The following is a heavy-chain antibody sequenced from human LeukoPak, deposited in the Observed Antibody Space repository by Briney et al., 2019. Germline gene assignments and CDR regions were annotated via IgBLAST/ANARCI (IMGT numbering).Heavy chain of an antibody. CDR2: SNPNTGAT. J-gene: IGHJ4*02. Sequence: ASVKVSCKASGYTFTDYYLHWVRQAPGQGLEWMGRSNPNTGATDYAQNFQGRVAMTRDTSISTAYMDLSRLRSDDTAVYYCARAAFYFDSSGHSPDFDYWGQGTLVTVSS. D-gene: IGHD3-22*01. CDR1: GYTFTDYY. CDR3: ARAAFYFDSSGHSPDFDY. V-gene: IGHV1-2*06.